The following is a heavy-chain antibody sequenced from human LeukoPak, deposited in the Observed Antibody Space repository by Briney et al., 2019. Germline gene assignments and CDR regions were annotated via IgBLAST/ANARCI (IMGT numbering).Heavy chain of an antibody. Sequence: GASVKVSCKASGYTFAGYHVHWVRQAPGQGLEWMGWINPNSGGTNSAQKFQGRVTMTRDTSISTAYMELTGLTSDDTAIYYCTRDRPYIATMWFDTWGQGTLVTVSS. CDR2: INPNSGGT. CDR1: GYTFAGYH. CDR3: TRDRPYIATMWFDT. J-gene: IGHJ5*02. V-gene: IGHV1-2*02. D-gene: IGHD5-12*01.